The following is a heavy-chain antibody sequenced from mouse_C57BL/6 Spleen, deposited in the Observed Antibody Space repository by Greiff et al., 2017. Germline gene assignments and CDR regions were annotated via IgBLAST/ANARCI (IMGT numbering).Heavy chain of an antibody. V-gene: IGHV1-76*01. CDR2: IYPGSGNT. CDR3: ARWGLLWYFDV. CDR1: GYTFTDYY. Sequence: VKLMESGAELVRPGASVKLSCKASGYTFTDYYINWVKQRPGQGLEWIARIYPGSGNTYYNEKFKGKATLTAEKSSSTAYMQLSSLTSEDSAVYFCARWGLLWYFDVWGTGTTVTVSS. J-gene: IGHJ1*03. D-gene: IGHD2-10*01.